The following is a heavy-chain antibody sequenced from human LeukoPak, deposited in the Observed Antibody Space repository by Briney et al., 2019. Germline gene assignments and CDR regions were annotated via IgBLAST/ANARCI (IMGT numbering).Heavy chain of an antibody. CDR1: GFTFSDYA. J-gene: IGHJ3*01. D-gene: IGHD2-21*02. V-gene: IGHV3-23*01. CDR3: AKVSCGGNCFYAFDV. CDR2: INGRGGTT. Sequence: GGSLRLSCVASGFASGFTFSDYAVSWVRQAPGKGPEWVAGINGRGGTTYYADSVKGRFTISRDNSKNTLYLQVNSLRADDTAVYYCAKVSCGGNCFYAFDVWGRGTMVAVSS.